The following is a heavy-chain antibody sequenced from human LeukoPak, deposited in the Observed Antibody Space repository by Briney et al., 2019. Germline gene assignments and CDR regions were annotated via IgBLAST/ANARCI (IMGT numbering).Heavy chain of an antibody. CDR2: IRLDGSDE. CDR1: GFTFSGYG. CDR3: ARDHSQNFDY. D-gene: IGHD5-18*01. Sequence: GGSLRLSCAASGFTFSGYGMYWVRQAPGRGLEWVAFIRLDGSDEYYGDSVKGRFTISRDNSKNTLYLQMNSLRPEDTAVYYCARDHSQNFDYWGQGTLVAVSS. J-gene: IGHJ4*02. V-gene: IGHV3-30*02.